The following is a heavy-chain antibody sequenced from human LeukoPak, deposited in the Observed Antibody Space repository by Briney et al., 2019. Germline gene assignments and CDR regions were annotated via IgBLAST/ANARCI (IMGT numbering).Heavy chain of an antibody. CDR1: GYTFTSYY. D-gene: IGHD3-3*01. CDR2: INPTGGST. J-gene: IGHJ3*02. CDR3: ARDARILENAFDI. V-gene: IGHV1-46*01. Sequence: GASVKVSCKASGYTFTSYYMHWVRQAPGQGLEWMGLINPTGGSTGYAQKFQGRVTMTTDTSTSTAYMELRSLRSDDTAVYYCARDARILENAFDIWGQGTMVTVSS.